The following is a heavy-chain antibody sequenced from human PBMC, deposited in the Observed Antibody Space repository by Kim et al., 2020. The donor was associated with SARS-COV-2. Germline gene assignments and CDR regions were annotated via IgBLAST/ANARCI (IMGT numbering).Heavy chain of an antibody. CDR3: AKAINYDCSGYTDY. V-gene: IGHV3-23*01. CDR1: GFTFSSYA. CDR2: ISGSGGST. D-gene: IGHD3-22*01. J-gene: IGHJ4*02. Sequence: GGSLRLSCAASGFTFSSYAMSWVRQAPGKGLEWVSSISGSGGSTFYADSVKGRFTISRDNSKNTLYLQMNSLRAEDTAVYYCAKAINYDCSGYTDYWGQGTLVTVSS.